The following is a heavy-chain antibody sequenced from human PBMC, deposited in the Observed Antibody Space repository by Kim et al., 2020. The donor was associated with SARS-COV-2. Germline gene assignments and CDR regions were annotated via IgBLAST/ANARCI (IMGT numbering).Heavy chain of an antibody. V-gene: IGHV4-31*03. Sequence: SETLSLTCTVSGVSISSGGYFWTWIRQQPGKGLEWIGYIYDSGNTDYNPSRKSRVSISVDMSNNRFSLDLVSVTAADTAVYYCAGRGRRRLDNWGQGTLVTVSS. CDR1: GVSISSGGYF. CDR2: IYDSGNT. CDR3: AGRGRRRLDN. J-gene: IGHJ4*02.